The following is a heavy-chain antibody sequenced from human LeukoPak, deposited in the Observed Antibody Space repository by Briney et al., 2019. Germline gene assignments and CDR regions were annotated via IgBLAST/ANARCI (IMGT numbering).Heavy chain of an antibody. CDR1: GFTFSSYG. J-gene: IGHJ5*02. CDR3: AKDASSSWYPNWFDP. CDR2: ISYDGSNK. Sequence: GRSLRLSCAASGFTFSSYGMHWVRQAPGKGLEWVAVISYDGSNKYYADSVKGRFTISRDNSKNTLYLQMNSLRAEDTAVYYCAKDASSSWYPNWFDPWGQGTLVTVSS. D-gene: IGHD6-13*01. V-gene: IGHV3-30*18.